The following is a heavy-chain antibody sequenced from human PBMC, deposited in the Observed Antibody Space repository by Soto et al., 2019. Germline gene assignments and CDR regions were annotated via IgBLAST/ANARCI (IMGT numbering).Heavy chain of an antibody. CDR3: VRVPGGLYRGSDY. V-gene: IGHV4-39*07. D-gene: IGHD1-26*01. J-gene: IGHJ4*02. Sequence: SETLSLTCTVSGDSIRSINNYWGWIRQPPGKGLEWIGNIYYDGSTFYNPSLKSRVAMSIDTSKNQFSLNLKSVTAADTAVYYCVRVPGGLYRGSDYWGQGTLVTVSS. CDR2: IYYDGST. CDR1: GDSIRSINNY.